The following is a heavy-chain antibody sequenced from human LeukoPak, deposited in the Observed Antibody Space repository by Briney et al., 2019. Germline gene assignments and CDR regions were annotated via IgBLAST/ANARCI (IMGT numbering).Heavy chain of an antibody. J-gene: IGHJ4*02. D-gene: IGHD2-21*01. Sequence: GGSLRLSCAASGFTFSSYSMNWVRQALGKGLEWVSYISSSSSTIYYADSVNGRCTISRDNAKNSLYLQMNSLRAEDTAVYYCARESPSYCGGDCYLSWGQGTLVTVSS. CDR1: GFTFSSYS. CDR2: ISSSSSTI. CDR3: ARESPSYCGGDCYLS. V-gene: IGHV3-48*01.